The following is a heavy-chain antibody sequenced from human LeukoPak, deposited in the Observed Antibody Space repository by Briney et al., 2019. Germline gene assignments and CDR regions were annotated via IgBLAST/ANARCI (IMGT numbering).Heavy chain of an antibody. CDR1: GGSISSSSYY. J-gene: IGHJ4*02. D-gene: IGHD3-3*01. V-gene: IGHV4-39*07. Sequence: PSETLSLTCTVSGGSISSSSYYWGWIRQPPGKGLEWIGSIYYSGSTYYNPSLKSRVTISVDTSKNQFSLKLSSVTAADTAVYYCARGETYYDFWSGFWYYFDYWGQGTLVTVSS. CDR3: ARGETYYDFWSGFWYYFDY. CDR2: IYYSGST.